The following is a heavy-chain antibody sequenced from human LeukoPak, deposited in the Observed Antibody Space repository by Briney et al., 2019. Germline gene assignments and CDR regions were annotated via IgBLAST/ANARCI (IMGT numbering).Heavy chain of an antibody. CDR3: ARGGIAVAGTLTH. V-gene: IGHV4-61*02. D-gene: IGHD6-19*01. Sequence: SETLSLTCTVSGGSISSGSYYWSWIRQPAGKGLEWIWRIYTSGSTNYKPSLKSRVTISVDTSKNLFSLKLSSVTAADTAVYYCARGGIAVAGTLTHWGQGTLVTVSS. CDR1: GGSISSGSYY. CDR2: IYTSGST. J-gene: IGHJ4*02.